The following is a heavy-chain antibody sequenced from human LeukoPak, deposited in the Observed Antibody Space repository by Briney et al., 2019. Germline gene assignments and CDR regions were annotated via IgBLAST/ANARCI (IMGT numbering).Heavy chain of an antibody. CDR2: INHSGST. J-gene: IGHJ4*02. V-gene: IGHV4-34*01. Sequence: SETLSLTCAVYGGSFSGYYWSWIRQPPGKGLEWIGEINHSGSTYYNPSLKSRVTISVDTSKNQFSLKLSSVTAADTAVYYCARDRGYCSSTSCYRDFDYWGQGTLVTVSS. CDR1: GGSFSGYY. D-gene: IGHD2-2*01. CDR3: ARDRGYCSSTSCYRDFDY.